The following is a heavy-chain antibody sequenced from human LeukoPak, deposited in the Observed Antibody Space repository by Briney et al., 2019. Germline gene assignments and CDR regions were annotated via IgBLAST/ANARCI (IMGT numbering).Heavy chain of an antibody. J-gene: IGHJ4*02. Sequence: GGSLRLSCAASGFTFSSYEMNWVRQAPGKGLEWVSCISSSGSTIYYADSVKGRFTISRDNAKNSLYLQMNSLRAEDTAVYYCARYNWNLDYWGQGTLVTVSS. CDR3: ARYNWNLDY. V-gene: IGHV3-48*03. CDR2: ISSSGSTI. CDR1: GFTFSSYE. D-gene: IGHD1-20*01.